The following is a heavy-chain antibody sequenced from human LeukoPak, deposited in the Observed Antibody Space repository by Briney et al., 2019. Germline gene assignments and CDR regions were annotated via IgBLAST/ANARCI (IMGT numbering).Heavy chain of an antibody. D-gene: IGHD6-13*01. CDR1: GFTFSDYN. Sequence: GGSLRLSCAASGFTFSDYNMNWVRQAPGKGLEWVSYISSSGTSIHYADSVKGRFTISRDNAKNSLYLQMNSLRVKDTAVYYCAREELLVSGSWGQGTLVTVSS. CDR3: AREELLVSGS. V-gene: IGHV3-48*01. J-gene: IGHJ4*02. CDR2: ISSSGTSI.